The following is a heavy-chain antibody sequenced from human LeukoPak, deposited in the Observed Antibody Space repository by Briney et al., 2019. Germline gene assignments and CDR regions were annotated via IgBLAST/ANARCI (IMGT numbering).Heavy chain of an antibody. CDR2: INIDERIT. CDR1: GFIFSTQR. D-gene: IGHD3-10*01. CDR3: FREGGD. J-gene: IGHJ4*02. V-gene: IGHV3-74*01. Sequence: GGSLRLSCAASGFIFSTQRMHWVRQAPGKGLVWVSYINIDERITGSADSVKGRFTISRDNAKNTLYLQMNSLRAGDTAIYYCFREGGDWGQGTLVTVSS.